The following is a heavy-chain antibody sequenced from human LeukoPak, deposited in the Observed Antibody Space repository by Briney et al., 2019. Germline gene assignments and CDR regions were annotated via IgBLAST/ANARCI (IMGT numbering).Heavy chain of an antibody. D-gene: IGHD5-12*01. V-gene: IGHV3-23*01. CDR1: GFTFISHG. Sequence: SGGSLRLSCAASGFTFISHGMHWVHQAPGKGLEWVSGISGSGGSTHYADSVKGRFTISRDNAKNTLYLQMNSLRGEDTGIYYCAKDWGYVATTVDYWGQGTLVTVAS. J-gene: IGHJ4*02. CDR2: ISGSGGST. CDR3: AKDWGYVATTVDY.